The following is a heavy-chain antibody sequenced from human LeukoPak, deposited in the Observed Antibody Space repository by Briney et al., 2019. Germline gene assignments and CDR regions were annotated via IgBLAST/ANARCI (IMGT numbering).Heavy chain of an antibody. CDR2: FDPEDGET. CDR3: ARGRRIVVVPARRYYYYMDV. D-gene: IGHD2-2*01. CDR1: GYTLTELS. V-gene: IGHV1-24*01. J-gene: IGHJ6*03. Sequence: ASVKVSCKVSGYTLTELSMHWVRQAPGKGLEWMGGFDPEDGETIYTQKFQGRVTMTEDTSTDTAYMELSSLRSEDTAVYYCARGRRIVVVPARRYYYYMDVWGKGTTVTVSS.